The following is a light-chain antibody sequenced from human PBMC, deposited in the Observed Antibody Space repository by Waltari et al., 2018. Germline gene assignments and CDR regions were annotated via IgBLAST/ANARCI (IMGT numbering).Light chain of an antibody. CDR3: SSYTSSTTLV. CDR1: SSDIGGYNY. Sequence: QSALTQPASVSGSPGQSITISCTGTSSDIGGYNYVSWYQQHPGKPPKLMIYDVNNRPSGVSKRFSGSKSGNTASLTISGLQAEDEADYYCSSYTSSTTLVFGTGTKVTVL. V-gene: IGLV2-14*03. CDR2: DVN. J-gene: IGLJ1*01.